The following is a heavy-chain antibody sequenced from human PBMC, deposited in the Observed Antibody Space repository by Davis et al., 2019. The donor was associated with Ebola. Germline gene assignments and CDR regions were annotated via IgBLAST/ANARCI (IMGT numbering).Heavy chain of an antibody. Sequence: ASVKVSCKASGYTFTNYGITWVRQAPGQGLEWMGWINPHNGNTNYAQNVQGRVIMTSDTATTTAYMEVGSLRSDDTAVYYCARHVDTLRSVDYWGQGTLVTVSS. CDR3: ARHVDTLRSVDY. J-gene: IGHJ4*02. CDR1: GYTFTNYG. V-gene: IGHV1-18*04. D-gene: IGHD5-18*01. CDR2: INPHNGNT.